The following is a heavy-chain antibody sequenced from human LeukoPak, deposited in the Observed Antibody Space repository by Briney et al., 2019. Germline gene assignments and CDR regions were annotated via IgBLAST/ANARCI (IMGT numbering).Heavy chain of an antibody. CDR3: ARFGVSDSSGYYFRFDY. CDR1: GFTFSSYG. CDR2: ISYDGSNK. V-gene: IGHV3-30*03. J-gene: IGHJ4*02. Sequence: GRSLRLSCAASGFTFSSYGMHWVRQAPGKGLEWVAVISYDGSNKYYADSVKGRFTISRDNSKNTLYLQMNSLRAEDTAVYYCARFGVSDSSGYYFRFDYWGQGTLVTVSS. D-gene: IGHD3-22*01.